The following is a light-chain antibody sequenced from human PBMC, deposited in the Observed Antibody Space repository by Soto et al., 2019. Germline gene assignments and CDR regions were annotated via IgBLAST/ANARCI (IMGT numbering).Light chain of an antibody. CDR1: SSNIGAGYD. J-gene: IGLJ1*01. V-gene: IGLV1-40*01. CDR2: GNS. CDR3: QSYHSSLGGPDV. Sequence: QSVLTQPPSVSGAPGQRVTISCTGSSSNIGAGYDVHWYQQLPGTAPKLLIYGNSNRPSGVPDRFSGSKSGTSASLAITGLQAEDEADYYCQSYHSSLGGPDVFGTGTKLTVL.